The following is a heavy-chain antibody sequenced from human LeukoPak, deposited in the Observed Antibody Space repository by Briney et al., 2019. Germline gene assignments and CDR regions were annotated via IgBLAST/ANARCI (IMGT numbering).Heavy chain of an antibody. CDR3: ARVYYGSGSPQYFQH. V-gene: IGHV3-48*04. CDR2: ISSSSTTI. CDR1: GFTFSTYT. D-gene: IGHD3-10*01. Sequence: GGSLRLSCAASGFTFSTYTMSWVRQAPGKGLEWISYISSSSTTIYYADFVKGRFTISRDNAKNSLYLQMNSLRVEDTAIYYCARVYYGSGSPQYFQHWGQGTLVTVSS. J-gene: IGHJ1*01.